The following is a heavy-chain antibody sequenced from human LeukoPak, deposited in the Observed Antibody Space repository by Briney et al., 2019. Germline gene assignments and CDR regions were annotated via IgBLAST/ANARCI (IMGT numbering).Heavy chain of an antibody. CDR3: AKTKDLGGSCLDY. V-gene: IGHV3-9*01. CDR2: ISWNSCSI. CDR1: GFTFDDYA. D-gene: IGHD2-15*01. Sequence: SGGSLRLSCAASGFTFDDYAMHWVRQAPGKGLEWVSGISWNSCSIGYADSVKGRFTISRDNAKNSLYLQMNSLRAEDTALYYCAKTKDLGGSCLDYWGQGTLVTVSS. J-gene: IGHJ4*02.